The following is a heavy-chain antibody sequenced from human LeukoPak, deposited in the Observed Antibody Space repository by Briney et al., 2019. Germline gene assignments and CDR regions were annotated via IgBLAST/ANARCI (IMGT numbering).Heavy chain of an antibody. CDR1: GFTFSSYA. CDR2: ISSNGGST. CDR3: ARVAIAPAGQSYFQH. D-gene: IGHD6-13*01. Sequence: GGSLRLSCAASGFTFSSYAMHWVRQAPGKGLEYVSAISSNGGSTYYANSVKGRFTISRDNSKNTLYLQMGSLRAEDMAVYYCARVAIAPAGQSYFQHWGQGTLVTVSS. V-gene: IGHV3-64*01. J-gene: IGHJ1*01.